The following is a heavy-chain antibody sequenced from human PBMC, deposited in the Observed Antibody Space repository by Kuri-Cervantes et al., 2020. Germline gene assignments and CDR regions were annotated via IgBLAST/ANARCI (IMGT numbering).Heavy chain of an antibody. D-gene: IGHD4-23*01. CDR2: ISYDGNNE. V-gene: IGHV3-30*03. CDR3: ARAPRRGTTVVTPYYHGMDV. Sequence: GESLKISCAASGFTFSSYSMNWVRQAPAKGLEWVAVISYDGNNEYYADSVRGRFTISRDNSKNTLYLQMSTLRAEDTAVYYCARAPRRGTTVVTPYYHGMDVWGQGTTVTVSS. CDR1: GFTFSSYS. J-gene: IGHJ6*02.